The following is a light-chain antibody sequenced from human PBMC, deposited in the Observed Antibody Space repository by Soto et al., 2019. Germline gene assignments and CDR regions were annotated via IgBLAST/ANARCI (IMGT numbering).Light chain of an antibody. CDR1: QSINTY. CDR3: QQSYSAPAT. CDR2: AAS. V-gene: IGKV1-39*01. J-gene: IGKJ3*01. Sequence: DIQMTQSPSSLSASVGDRVTITCRASQSINTYLNWYQHKPGKAPELLIYAASSLQSGVPSRFSGSGSGTDFTLTISSLQPEDFATYYCQQSYSAPATIGPGTKVDIK.